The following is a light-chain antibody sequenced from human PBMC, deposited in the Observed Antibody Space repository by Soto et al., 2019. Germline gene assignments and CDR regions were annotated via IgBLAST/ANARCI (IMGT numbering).Light chain of an antibody. CDR2: SAS. CDR3: QQYGSSPYT. Sequence: EVVLTQSPGTLSLSPGERATLTSRASQSVSSTYLAWYQQKPGQAPRLLIYSASNRATGIPDRFTGSGSGTDFTLTISRLEPEDFAVYYCQQYGSSPYTFGQGTKLEIK. V-gene: IGKV3-20*01. J-gene: IGKJ2*01. CDR1: QSVSSTY.